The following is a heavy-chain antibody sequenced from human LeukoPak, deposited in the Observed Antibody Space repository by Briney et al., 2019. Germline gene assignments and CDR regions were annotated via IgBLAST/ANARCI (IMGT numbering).Heavy chain of an antibody. CDR3: ARVVDPGGYYYFYYMDV. J-gene: IGHJ6*03. D-gene: IGHD3-16*01. CDR2: INHSGST. CDR1: GGSFSGYH. V-gene: IGHV4-34*01. Sequence: SETLSLTCAVYGGSFSGYHWSWIRQPPGKGLEWIGEINHSGSTNYNPSLKSRVTISVDTSKNQLSLKLSSVTAADTAVYYCARVVDPGGYYYFYYMDVWGKGTTVTVSS.